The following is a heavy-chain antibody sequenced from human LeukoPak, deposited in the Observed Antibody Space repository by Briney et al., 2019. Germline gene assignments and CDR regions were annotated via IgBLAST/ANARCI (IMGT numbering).Heavy chain of an antibody. CDR1: GGSISSGGYY. CDR2: IYYSGST. CDR3: ARHDGSSWYYAFDV. V-gene: IGHV4-31*03. Sequence: SQTLSLTCTVPGGSISSGGYYWSWIRQHPGKGLEWIGYIYYSGSTYYNPSLRSRVTISVDTSKNQFSLKLSSVTAADTAVYYCARHDGSSWYYAFDVWGQGTMVTVSS. J-gene: IGHJ3*01. D-gene: IGHD6-13*01.